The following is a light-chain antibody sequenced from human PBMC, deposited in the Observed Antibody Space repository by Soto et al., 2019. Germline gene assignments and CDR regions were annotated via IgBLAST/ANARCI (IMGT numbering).Light chain of an antibody. Sequence: QSALTQPASVSGTPGQSITISCTGSNIDVGIYDFVSWYQHHPGRAPKLIVSEVSHRPSGVSNRFSGSKSGNTASLTISGLQSEDEADYYCISYTSDDVRYVFGTGTKVTVL. CDR3: ISYTSDDVRYV. CDR1: NIDVGIYDF. V-gene: IGLV2-14*01. CDR2: EVS. J-gene: IGLJ1*01.